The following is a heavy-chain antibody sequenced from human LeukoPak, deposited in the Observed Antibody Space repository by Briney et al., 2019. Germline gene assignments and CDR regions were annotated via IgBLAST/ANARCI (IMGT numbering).Heavy chain of an antibody. J-gene: IGHJ4*02. CDR3: ARDGRGSYYDSSGYLDC. Sequence: GGSPRLSCAASGFTFSPYSMNWVRQAPGKGLEWVSSISSSSSYIYYADSVKGRFTISRDNAKNSLYLQMNSLRAEDTAVYYCARDGRGSYYDSSGYLDCWGQGTLVTVSS. CDR2: ISSSSSYI. D-gene: IGHD3-22*01. CDR1: GFTFSPYS. V-gene: IGHV3-21*01.